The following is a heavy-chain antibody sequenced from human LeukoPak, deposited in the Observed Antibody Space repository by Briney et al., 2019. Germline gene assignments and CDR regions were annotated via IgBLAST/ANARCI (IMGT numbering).Heavy chain of an antibody. CDR3: ARVVGVVIVYMDV. V-gene: IGHV3-21*01. CDR1: GFTFSSYS. Sequence: GGSLRLSCAASGFTFSSYSMNWVRQAPGKGLEWVSSISSSSSYIYYADSVKGRFTISRDNAKNSLYLQMNSLRAEDTAVYYCARVVGVVIVYMDVWGKGTTVTVSS. CDR2: ISSSSSYI. D-gene: IGHD3-3*01. J-gene: IGHJ6*03.